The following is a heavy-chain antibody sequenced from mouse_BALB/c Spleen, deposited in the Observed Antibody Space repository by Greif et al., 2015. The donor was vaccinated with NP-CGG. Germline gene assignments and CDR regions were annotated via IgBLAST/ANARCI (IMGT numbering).Heavy chain of an antibody. D-gene: IGHD2-1*01. V-gene: IGHV1-80*01. Sequence: VQLQQSGAELVRPGSSVKISCKASGYAFSSYWMNWVKQRPGQGLEWIGQIYPGDGDTNYNGKFKGKATLTADKSSSTAYMQRSSLTSEDSAVYSCARVGNYYFDYWGQGTTLTVSS. CDR2: IYPGDGDT. CDR1: GYAFSSYW. J-gene: IGHJ2*01. CDR3: ARVGNYYFDY.